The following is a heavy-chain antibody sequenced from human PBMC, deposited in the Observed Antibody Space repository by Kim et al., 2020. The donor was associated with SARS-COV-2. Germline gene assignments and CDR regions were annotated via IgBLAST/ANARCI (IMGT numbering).Heavy chain of an antibody. Sequence: GGSLRLSCAASGFTFSSYGMHWVRQAPGKGLEWVAVIWYDGSNKYYADSVKGRFTISRDNSKNTLYLQMNSLRAEDTAVYYCARGGVGAAYPDDYWGQGTLVTVSS. CDR1: GFTFSSYG. V-gene: IGHV3-33*01. D-gene: IGHD1-26*01. J-gene: IGHJ4*02. CDR3: ARGGVGAAYPDDY. CDR2: IWYDGSNK.